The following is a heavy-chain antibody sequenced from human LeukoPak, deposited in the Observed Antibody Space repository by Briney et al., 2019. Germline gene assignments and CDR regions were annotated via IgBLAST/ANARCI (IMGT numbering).Heavy chain of an antibody. CDR2: INHSGST. CDR1: GGSFSGYY. J-gene: IGHJ4*02. V-gene: IGHV4-34*01. D-gene: IGHD3-3*01. Sequence: SETLSLTCAVYGGSFSGYYWSWIRQPPGKGLEWIGEINHSGSTNYNPSLKSRVTISVDTSKNQFSLKLSSVTAADTAVYYCARVPAPWSGQFDYWGQGTLVTVSS. CDR3: ARVPAPWSGQFDY.